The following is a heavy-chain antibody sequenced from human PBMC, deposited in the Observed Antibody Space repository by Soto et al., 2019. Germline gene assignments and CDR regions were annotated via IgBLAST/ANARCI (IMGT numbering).Heavy chain of an antibody. CDR1: GFSFTNAW. J-gene: IGHJ6*02. CDR3: STDIGIYGVDI. D-gene: IGHD1-26*01. Sequence: EVQLVESGGGFVQPGGSLRLSCVASGFSFTNAWMSWVRQAPGKGPEWVGRIKSKTDGGTADYAAPVKGRFTISRDGSKNTLYLHMDSLRTEDTALYHCSTDIGIYGVDILGQGTTVPVPS. V-gene: IGHV3-15*01. CDR2: IKSKTDGGTA.